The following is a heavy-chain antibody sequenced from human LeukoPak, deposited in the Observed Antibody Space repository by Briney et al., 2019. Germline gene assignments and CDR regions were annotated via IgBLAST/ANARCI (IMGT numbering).Heavy chain of an antibody. D-gene: IGHD5-18*01. V-gene: IGHV3-7*01. CDR1: GFTFSSYW. CDR3: ARDAVDTAMVGYSDY. J-gene: IGHJ4*02. CDR2: IKQDGSER. Sequence: PGGSLRLSCVASGFTFSSYWMSWVRRAPGKGLEWVANIKQDGSERNYVDSVKGRFTISRDNAKNSLYLQMNGLGAEDTAVYYCARDAVDTAMVGYSDYWGQRTLVTVSS.